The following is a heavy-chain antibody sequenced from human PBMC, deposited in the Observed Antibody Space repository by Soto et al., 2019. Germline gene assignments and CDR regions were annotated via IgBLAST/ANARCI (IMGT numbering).Heavy chain of an antibody. V-gene: IGHV1-24*01. CDR1: GYTLTELS. CDR3: ATSIAVAGTFDY. Sequence: GASVKVSCKVSGYTLTELSMHWVRQAPGKGLEWMGGFDPEDGETIYAQKFQGRVTMTEDTSTDTAYMELSSLRSEDTAVYYCATSIAVAGTFDYWGQGTLVTVSS. CDR2: FDPEDGET. D-gene: IGHD6-19*01. J-gene: IGHJ4*02.